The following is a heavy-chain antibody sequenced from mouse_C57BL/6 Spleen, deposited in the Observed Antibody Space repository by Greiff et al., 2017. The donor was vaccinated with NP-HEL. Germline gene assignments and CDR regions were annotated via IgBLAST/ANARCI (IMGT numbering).Heavy chain of an antibody. Sequence: EVMLVESGGGLVKPGGSLKLSCAASGFTFSSYAMSWVRQTPEKRLAWVATISDGGSYTYYPDKVKGRFTISRDNAKNNLYLQMSHLKSEDTAMYYGARAYYGSSPYFDYWGQGTTLTVAS. J-gene: IGHJ2*01. V-gene: IGHV5-4*03. D-gene: IGHD1-1*01. CDR1: GFTFSSYA. CDR3: ARAYYGSSPYFDY. CDR2: ISDGGSYT.